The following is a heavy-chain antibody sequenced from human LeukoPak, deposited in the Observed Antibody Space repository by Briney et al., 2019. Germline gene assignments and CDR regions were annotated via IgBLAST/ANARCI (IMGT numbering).Heavy chain of an antibody. D-gene: IGHD1-26*01. J-gene: IGHJ4*02. V-gene: IGHV3-23*01. CDR2: ISISGRST. CDR1: GFTFSSYS. CDR3: AKGQKWELPLDY. Sequence: GGSLRLSCAASGFTFSSYSMNWVRQAPGKGLEWVSAISISGRSTYYADSVKGRFTISRDNSKNTLYLQMNSLRAEDTAVYSCAKGQKWELPLDYWGQGTLVTVSS.